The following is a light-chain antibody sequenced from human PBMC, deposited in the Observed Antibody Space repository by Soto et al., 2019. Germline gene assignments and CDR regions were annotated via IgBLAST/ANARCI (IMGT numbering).Light chain of an antibody. J-gene: IGKJ3*01. CDR1: QSVSSN. V-gene: IGKV3-15*01. CDR3: QQYNNWPT. CDR2: GAS. Sequence: EIVMTQSPATLSVSPGERATLSCRASQSVSSNLAWYQQKPGQAPRLLIYGASTRATGIPARFSGSGSGTEFPLTISSLQSEHFAVYYCQQYNNWPTFGPGTKVDIK.